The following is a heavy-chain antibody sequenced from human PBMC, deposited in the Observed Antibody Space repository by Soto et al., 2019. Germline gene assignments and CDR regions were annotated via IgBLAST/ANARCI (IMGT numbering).Heavy chain of an antibody. V-gene: IGHV4-4*02. Sequence: SETLSLTCAVSGGSISSSNWWSWVRQPPGKGLEWIGEIYHSGSTNYNPSLKSRVTISVDKSKNQFSLKLGSVTAADTAVYYCARDPMGITMVRGVLGYWGQGTLVTVSS. CDR1: GGSISSSNW. J-gene: IGHJ4*02. CDR2: IYHSGST. CDR3: ARDPMGITMVRGVLGY. D-gene: IGHD3-10*01.